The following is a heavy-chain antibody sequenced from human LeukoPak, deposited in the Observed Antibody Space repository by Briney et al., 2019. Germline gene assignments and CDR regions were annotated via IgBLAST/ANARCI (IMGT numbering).Heavy chain of an antibody. D-gene: IGHD6-6*01. CDR2: IHASGST. Sequence: SETLSLTCTVSGGSISSYYWSWIRQPAGKGLEWIGRIHASGSTDYNPSLESRVTMSVDTSKSQFSLRLSSVTAADTAVYYCAREGSMTARPFVSIDYWGQGSLVTVSS. J-gene: IGHJ4*02. V-gene: IGHV4-4*07. CDR1: GGSISSYY. CDR3: AREGSMTARPFVSIDY.